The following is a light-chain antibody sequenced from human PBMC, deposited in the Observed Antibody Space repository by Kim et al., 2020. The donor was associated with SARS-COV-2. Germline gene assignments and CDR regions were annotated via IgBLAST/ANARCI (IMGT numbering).Light chain of an antibody. CDR2: KAS. Sequence: DIQMTQSPSTLSASVGDRVTITCRASQSISSWLAWYQQKAGKAPKLLIYKASTLESGVPSRFSGSGSGTEFTLTITSLQPDDFATYYCHQYNSYSPEPFGPGTKVDIK. CDR1: QSISSW. CDR3: HQYNSYSPEP. V-gene: IGKV1-5*03. J-gene: IGKJ1*01.